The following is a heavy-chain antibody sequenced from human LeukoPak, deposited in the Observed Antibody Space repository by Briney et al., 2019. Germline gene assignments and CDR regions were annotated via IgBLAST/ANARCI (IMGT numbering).Heavy chain of an antibody. D-gene: IGHD2-8*01. V-gene: IGHV3-33*06. J-gene: IGHJ3*02. Sequence: GGSLRLSCAASGFTFSSYGMHWVRQAPGKGLEWVAAIWYDGSNKYYTESLKGRFTISRDNSKNMLYLQMNSLRAEDTAVYYCAKPGEVYAIGQGAFDIWGQGTMVAVS. CDR2: IWYDGSNK. CDR3: AKPGEVYAIGQGAFDI. CDR1: GFTFSSYG.